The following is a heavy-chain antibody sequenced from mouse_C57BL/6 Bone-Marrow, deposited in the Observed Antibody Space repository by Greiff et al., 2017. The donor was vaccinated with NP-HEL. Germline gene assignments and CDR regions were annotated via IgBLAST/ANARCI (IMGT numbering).Heavy chain of an antibody. J-gene: IGHJ3*01. CDR3: AREGDYDYPFAY. CDR2: ISDGGSYT. D-gene: IGHD2-4*01. Sequence: EVKLVESGGGLVKPGGSLKLSCAASGFTFSSYAMYWVRQTPEKRLEWVATISDGGSYTYYPANVKGRFTISRDNAKNNLYLQMSHLKSEDTAMYYCAREGDYDYPFAYWGQGTLVTVSA. V-gene: IGHV5-4*01. CDR1: GFTFSSYA.